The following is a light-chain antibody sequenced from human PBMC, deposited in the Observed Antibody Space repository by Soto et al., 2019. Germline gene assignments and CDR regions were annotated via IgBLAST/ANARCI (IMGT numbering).Light chain of an antibody. CDR3: QQSYRTPRT. CDR1: EKMTRY. CDR2: AAS. Sequence: DKQWVQAPSSLSATVGDRVRVALGANEKMTRYLNWYQQKPGKAPKLLIYAASNLQSGVPSRFSGSGSGADFILTISSLQPEDSATYSCQQSYRTPRTFGQGTKVDIK. J-gene: IGKJ1*01. V-gene: IGKV1-39*01.